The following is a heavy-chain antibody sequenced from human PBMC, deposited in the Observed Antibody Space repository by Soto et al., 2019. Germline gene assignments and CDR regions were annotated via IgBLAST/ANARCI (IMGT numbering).Heavy chain of an antibody. CDR2: INEDGSEM. CDR1: GFTFSNYW. V-gene: IGHV3-7*03. CDR3: LSFWTDS. J-gene: IGHJ4*02. D-gene: IGHD1-1*01. Sequence: EAQLVGSGGGLVQPGGSLRLSCAASGFTFSNYWMNWVRQAPGKGLEWVANINEDGSEMNYVDSVKGRFTISRDNAKNSVYLQMNRLRAEDTAVYYCLSFWTDSWGQGALVTVSS.